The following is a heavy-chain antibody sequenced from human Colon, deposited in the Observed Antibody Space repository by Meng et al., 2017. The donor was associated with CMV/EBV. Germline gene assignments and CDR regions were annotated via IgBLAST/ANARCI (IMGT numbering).Heavy chain of an antibody. CDR3: ARDKGFLGGTFDY. CDR2: ISTSGTNI. CDR1: GFTFNQHP. D-gene: IGHD1-26*01. V-gene: IGHV3-21*01. Sequence: GESLKISCAASGFTFNQHPMNWVRQAPGKGLEWVSSISTSGTNIYYADSVKGRFTVSRDDSRDSLYLQLNSLRAEDTALYYCARDKGFLGGTFDYWGQGTPVTVSS. J-gene: IGHJ4*02.